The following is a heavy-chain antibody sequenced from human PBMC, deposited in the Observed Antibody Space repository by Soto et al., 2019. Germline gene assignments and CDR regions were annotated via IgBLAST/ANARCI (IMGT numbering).Heavy chain of an antibody. Sequence: PGGSLRLACAASGFTFSHYWMSWVRPAQGKGLEWVATIKHDGSDKYYVDAVKGRFTISRDNAKNSLYLQMNSLSAEDTAVYYCGKNYCPKTRCNLPNCFDAWGQGTLVTVS. D-gene: IGHD2-2*01. J-gene: IGHJ5*02. CDR1: GFTFSHYW. V-gene: IGHV3-7*01. CDR3: GKNYCPKTRCNLPNCFDA. CDR2: IKHDGSDK.